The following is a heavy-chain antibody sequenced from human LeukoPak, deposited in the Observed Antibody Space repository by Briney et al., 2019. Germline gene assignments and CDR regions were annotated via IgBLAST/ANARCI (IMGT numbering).Heavy chain of an antibody. J-gene: IGHJ3*02. CDR3: ARRRRSAVGLYGAFDI. CDR1: GFTFSSYA. CDR2: ISYDGNHI. D-gene: IGHD4-17*01. Sequence: GGSLRLSCAASGFTFSSYAMYWVRQAPGRGLDWVAVISYDGNHIYHADSVKGRFTISRDNSKNTLFLQMNSLRAEDTALYYCARRRRSAVGLYGAFDIWGQGTVVTVSS. V-gene: IGHV3-30-3*01.